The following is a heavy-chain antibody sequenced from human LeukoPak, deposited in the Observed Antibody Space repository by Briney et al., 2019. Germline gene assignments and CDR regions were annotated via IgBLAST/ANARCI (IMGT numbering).Heavy chain of an antibody. CDR3: ARDDPGTTVTTLRRGFDY. D-gene: IGHD4-17*01. J-gene: IGHJ4*02. CDR1: GYTFTGYY. CDR2: INPNSGGT. Sequence: ASVKVSCKASGYTFTGYYMHWVRQAPGQGLGWMGWINPNSGGTNYAQKFQGRVTMTRDTSISTAYMELSRLRSDDTAVYYCARDDPGTTVTTLRRGFDYWGQGTLVTVSS. V-gene: IGHV1-2*02.